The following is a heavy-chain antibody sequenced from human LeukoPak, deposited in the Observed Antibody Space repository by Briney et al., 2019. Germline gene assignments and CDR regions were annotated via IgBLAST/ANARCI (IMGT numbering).Heavy chain of an antibody. CDR3: AKDLSDTALY. CDR2: ISYDGSNK. Sequence: GGSLRLSCAASGFTFSSYGMHWVRQAPGKGLEWVAVISYDGSNKYYADSVEGRFTISRDNSKNTLYLQMNSLRAEDTAVYYCAKDLSDTALYWGQGTLVTVSS. D-gene: IGHD5-18*01. J-gene: IGHJ4*02. CDR1: GFTFSSYG. V-gene: IGHV3-30*18.